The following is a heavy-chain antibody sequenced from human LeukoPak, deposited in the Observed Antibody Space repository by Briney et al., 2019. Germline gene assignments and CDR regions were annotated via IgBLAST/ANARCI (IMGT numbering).Heavy chain of an antibody. CDR3: ARDRGIVPSYNYGMDV. CDR2: MSYDGNNK. Sequence: GGSLRLSRAASGFTFSNYALHWVRQAPGKWREWVAVMSYDGNNKYYPDSVKGRFTISRDNSKNTLYLQMNSLGGEDTAVYYCARDRGIVPSYNYGMDVWGQGTTVTVSS. CDR1: GFTFSNYA. J-gene: IGHJ6*02. V-gene: IGHV3-30-3*01. D-gene: IGHD1-26*01.